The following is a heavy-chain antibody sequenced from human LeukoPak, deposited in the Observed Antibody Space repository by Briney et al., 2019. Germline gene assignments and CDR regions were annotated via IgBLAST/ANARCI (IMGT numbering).Heavy chain of an antibody. CDR3: ARRGDQEFDY. V-gene: IGHV1-46*01. CDR2: INPSGGST. D-gene: IGHD3-10*01. J-gene: IGHJ4*02. Sequence: ASVKVSCKASGGTFSSYAISWVRQAPGQGLEWMGIINPSGGSTSYAQKFQGRVTMTRDMSTSTVYMELSSLRSEDTAVYYCARRGDQEFDYWGQGTLVTVSS. CDR1: GGTFSSYA.